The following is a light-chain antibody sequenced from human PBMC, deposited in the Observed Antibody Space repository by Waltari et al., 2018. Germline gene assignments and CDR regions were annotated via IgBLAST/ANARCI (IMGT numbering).Light chain of an antibody. J-gene: IGKJ1*01. Sequence: DIQMTQSPSTLSASVGARVPITCRASQSINNWLAWFQQKPGKAPKLLIYDASSLESGVPSRFSGSGSGTEFTLTISSLQPDDFATYYCQQYNSFWTFGQGTKVEIK. CDR2: DAS. CDR1: QSINNW. V-gene: IGKV1-5*01. CDR3: QQYNSFWT.